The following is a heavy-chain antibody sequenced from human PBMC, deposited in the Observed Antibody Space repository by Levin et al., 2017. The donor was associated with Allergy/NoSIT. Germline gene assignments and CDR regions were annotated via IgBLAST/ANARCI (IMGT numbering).Heavy chain of an antibody. V-gene: IGHV3-23*01. D-gene: IGHD6-19*01. CDR3: AKNSSANYFDY. CDR2: ISGRGGGT. CDR1: GFTFSSYT. J-gene: IGHJ4*02. Sequence: GGSLRLSCAASGFTFSSYTTNWVRQAPGKGLEWLSSISGRGGGTFYADSVKGRFTISRDFSKNTIYLQMNSLISDDTAVYYCAKNSSANYFDYWGQGTLVTVSS.